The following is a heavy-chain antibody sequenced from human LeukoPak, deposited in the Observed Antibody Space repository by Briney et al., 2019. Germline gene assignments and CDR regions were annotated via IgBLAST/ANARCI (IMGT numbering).Heavy chain of an antibody. D-gene: IGHD1-26*01. CDR2: INPNSGGT. V-gene: IGHV1-2*02. Sequence: ASVKVSCKTSGYTFTGYYMHWVRQAPGQGLEWMGWINPNSGGTNYAQKFQGRVTMTRDTSISTAYMELSRLRSDDTAVYYCARVVEGGSYYKWRVYDYWGREPWSPSPQ. CDR3: ARVVEGGSYYKWRVYDY. J-gene: IGHJ4*02. CDR1: GYTFTGYY.